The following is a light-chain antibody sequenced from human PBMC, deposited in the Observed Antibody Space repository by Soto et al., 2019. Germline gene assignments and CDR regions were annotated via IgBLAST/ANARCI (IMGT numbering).Light chain of an antibody. Sequence: EIVLTQSPGTLSLSPGERATLSCRASQSVSRSYLDWYQQKSGQAPRILIYGASSRATGTPDRFSGSGSGTDFTLTISRLEPEDFAVYYCQQYGSSPMYTFGQGTKLEIK. CDR1: QSVSRSY. CDR2: GAS. CDR3: QQYGSSPMYT. J-gene: IGKJ2*01. V-gene: IGKV3-20*01.